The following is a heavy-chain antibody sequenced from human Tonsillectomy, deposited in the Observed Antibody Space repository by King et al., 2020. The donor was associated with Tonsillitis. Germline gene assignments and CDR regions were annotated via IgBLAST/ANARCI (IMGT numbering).Heavy chain of an antibody. V-gene: IGHV3-30-3*01. J-gene: IGHJ4*02. CDR2: ISYDGSNK. CDR3: ARDSHSYFDY. Sequence: VQLVESGGGVVQPGRSLRLSCAASGFTFSSYAMHWVRQAPGKGLEWVAVISYDGSNKYYADSVKGRFTISRDNSKNTLFLQMNSLRAEDTAVYYCARDSHSYFDYWGQGTLVTVSS. CDR1: GFTFSSYA.